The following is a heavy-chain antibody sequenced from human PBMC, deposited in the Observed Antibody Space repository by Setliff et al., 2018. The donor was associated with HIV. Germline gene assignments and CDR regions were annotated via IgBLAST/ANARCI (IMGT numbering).Heavy chain of an antibody. Sequence: PGGSLRLSCATSGFTFSNAWMSWVRQAPGKGLEWVGRIRSKADGGTTHYAAPVKGRFTISRDDSQNTLYLQMNSLKTEDTAVYYCSTRGTWDYRDYFDYWGQGTLVTVSS. J-gene: IGHJ4*02. D-gene: IGHD1-26*01. CDR2: IRSKADGGTT. CDR3: STRGTWDYRDYFDY. V-gene: IGHV3-15*01. CDR1: GFTFSNAW.